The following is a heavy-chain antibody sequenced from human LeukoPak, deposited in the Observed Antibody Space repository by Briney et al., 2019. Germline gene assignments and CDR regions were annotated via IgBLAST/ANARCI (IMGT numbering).Heavy chain of an antibody. D-gene: IGHD1-26*01. Sequence: PSETLSLTCAVYGGSFSGYYWSWIRQPPGKGLEWIGEINHSGSTNHNPSLKSRVTISVDTSKNQFSLKLSSVTAADTAVYYCARTHAAYSGFDYWGQGTLVTVSS. J-gene: IGHJ4*02. CDR2: INHSGST. V-gene: IGHV4-34*01. CDR1: GGSFSGYY. CDR3: ARTHAAYSGFDY.